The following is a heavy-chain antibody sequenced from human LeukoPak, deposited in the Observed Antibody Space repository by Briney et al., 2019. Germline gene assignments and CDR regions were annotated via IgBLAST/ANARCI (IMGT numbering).Heavy chain of an antibody. CDR3: ARTPQYCNIGSCYSSLGY. J-gene: IGHJ4*02. D-gene: IGHD2-15*01. CDR2: IDWDDDK. CDR1: GFSLTTSGMC. V-gene: IGHV2-70*11. Sequence: SGPALVKPTQTLTLTCTFSGFSLTTSGMCVGWIRQPTGKALEWLARIDWDDDKYYSTSLKTRLTISKDTSKNQVVLTMTNMDPVDTATYYCARTPQYCNIGSCYSSLGYWGQGTLVTVSS.